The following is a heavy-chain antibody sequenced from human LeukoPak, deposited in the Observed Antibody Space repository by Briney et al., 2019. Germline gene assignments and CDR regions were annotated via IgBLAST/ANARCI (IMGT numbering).Heavy chain of an antibody. J-gene: IGHJ4*02. CDR3: ARDEGRSWLYYFDY. CDR2: ISGSGGST. CDR1: GFTFSSYA. Sequence: PGGSLRLSCAASGFTFSSYAMSWVRQAPGKGLEWVSAISGSGGSTYYADSVKGRFTISRDNSKNTLYLQMNSLRAEDTAVYYCARDEGRSWLYYFDYWGQGTLVTVSS. D-gene: IGHD6-13*01. V-gene: IGHV3-23*01.